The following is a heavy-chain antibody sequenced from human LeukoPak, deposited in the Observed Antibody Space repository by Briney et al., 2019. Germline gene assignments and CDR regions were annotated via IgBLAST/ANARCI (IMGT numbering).Heavy chain of an antibody. D-gene: IGHD3-10*01. CDR2: IYYSGST. CDR3: ARRYGSGSSGTFDY. Sequence: PSETLSLTCTVSGGSISSYYWSWIRQAPGKGLEWIGYIYYSGSTNYSPSPKSRVTISVDTSKNQFSLKLSSVTAADTAVYYCARRYGSGSSGTFDYWGQGTLVTVSS. CDR1: GGSISSYY. V-gene: IGHV4-59*01. J-gene: IGHJ4*02.